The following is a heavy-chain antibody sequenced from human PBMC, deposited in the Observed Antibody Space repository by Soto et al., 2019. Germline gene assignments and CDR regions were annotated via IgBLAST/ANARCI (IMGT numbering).Heavy chain of an antibody. Sequence: GGSLRLSCAASGFTFSSYGMHWVRQAPGKGLEWVAVISYDGSNKYYADSVKGRFTISRDNSKNTLYLQMSSLRAEDTAVYYCAKDXRLSIAARPYYYYGMDVWGQGTTVTVSS. D-gene: IGHD6-6*01. V-gene: IGHV3-30*18. CDR2: ISYDGSNK. J-gene: IGHJ6*02. CDR1: GFTFSSYG. CDR3: AKDXRLSIAARPYYYYGMDV.